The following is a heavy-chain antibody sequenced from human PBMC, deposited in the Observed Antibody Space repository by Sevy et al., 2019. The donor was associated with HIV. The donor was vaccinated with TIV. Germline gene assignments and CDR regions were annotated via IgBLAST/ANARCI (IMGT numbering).Heavy chain of an antibody. D-gene: IGHD3-22*01. CDR3: AKSVRGQYYYGMDV. Sequence: GGSLRLSCAASGFTFDDYAMHWVRQAPGKGLEWVSFISWDGGSTYYADSVKGRFTISRDNSKNSLYLQMNSLRAEDTALYYCAKSVRGQYYYGMDVWGQGTTVTVSS. J-gene: IGHJ6*02. CDR1: GFTFDDYA. CDR2: ISWDGGST. V-gene: IGHV3-43D*03.